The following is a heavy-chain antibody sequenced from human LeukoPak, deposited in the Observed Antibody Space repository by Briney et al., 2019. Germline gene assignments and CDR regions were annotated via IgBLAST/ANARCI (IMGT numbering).Heavy chain of an antibody. Sequence: GESLKISWKSSGYSFTRYWIGWVRQMPGKGLWRMGIIYPGDPEIRYSPSFEGQATISADKSVSTAYLQWSRLKASDTAMYYCARSNDIVVVPTAFDYWGQGTLLTVSS. D-gene: IGHD2-2*01. CDR1: GYSFTRYW. J-gene: IGHJ4*02. V-gene: IGHV5-51*03. CDR2: IYPGDPEI. CDR3: ARSNDIVVVPTAFDY.